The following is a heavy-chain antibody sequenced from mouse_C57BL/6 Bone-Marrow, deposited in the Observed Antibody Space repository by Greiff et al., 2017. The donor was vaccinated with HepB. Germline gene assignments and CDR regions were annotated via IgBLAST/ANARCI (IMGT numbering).Heavy chain of an antibody. CDR3: ARKGEDYFDY. Sequence: EVKLQESGPELVKPGASVKMSCKASGYTFTDYNMHWVKQSHGKSLEWIGYINPNNGGTSYNQKFKGKATLTVNKSSSTAYMELRSLTSEDSAVYYCARKGEDYFDYWGQGTTLTVSS. J-gene: IGHJ2*01. CDR1: GYTFTDYN. CDR2: INPNNGGT. V-gene: IGHV1-22*01.